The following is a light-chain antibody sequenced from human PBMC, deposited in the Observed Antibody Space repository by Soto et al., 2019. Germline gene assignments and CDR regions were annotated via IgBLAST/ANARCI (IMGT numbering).Light chain of an antibody. J-gene: IGKJ5*01. V-gene: IGKV3D-15*01. CDR3: QQYNNWPPIT. Sequence: EIILTQSPATLSLSPGETATLSCRASQSVYSYLAWYQQKPGQAPRLLIYDASNRATGIPARFSGSGSGTEFTLTISSLQSEDFAVYYCQQYNNWPPITFGQGTRLEIK. CDR1: QSVYSY. CDR2: DAS.